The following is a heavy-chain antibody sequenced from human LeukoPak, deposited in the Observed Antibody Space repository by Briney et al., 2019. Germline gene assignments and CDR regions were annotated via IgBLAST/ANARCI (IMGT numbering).Heavy chain of an antibody. CDR3: AIWTSGNY. Sequence: GGSLRLSCADSQFTFNGSWMNWVRQAPGKGLEWVANMDPTGSQKRYVDSVKGRFTISKDNPGASLYLDMRSLRAEDTAIYYCAIWTSGNYWGQGTPVTVSS. D-gene: IGHD1-1*01. V-gene: IGHV3-7*01. CDR2: MDPTGSQK. CDR1: QFTFNGSW. J-gene: IGHJ4*02.